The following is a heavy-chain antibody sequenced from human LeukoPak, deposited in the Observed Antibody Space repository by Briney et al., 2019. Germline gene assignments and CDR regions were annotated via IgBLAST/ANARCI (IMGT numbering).Heavy chain of an antibody. Sequence: SETLSLTCAVYGGSFSGYYWSWIRQPPGKGLEWIGEINHSGSTNYNPSLKSRVTISVDTSKNQFSLKLSSVTAADTAVYYCARTTLMITFGGVIPSHFDYWGQGTLVTVSS. D-gene: IGHD3-16*02. CDR2: INHSGST. V-gene: IGHV4-34*01. CDR3: ARTTLMITFGGVIPSHFDY. J-gene: IGHJ4*02. CDR1: GGSFSGYY.